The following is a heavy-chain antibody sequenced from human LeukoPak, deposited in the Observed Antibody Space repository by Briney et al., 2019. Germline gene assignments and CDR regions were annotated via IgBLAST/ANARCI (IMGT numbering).Heavy chain of an antibody. J-gene: IGHJ4*02. CDR2: IYTSGST. Sequence: PSETLSLTCTVSGGSISSYYWSWIRQPAGNGLEWIGRIYTSGSTNYNPSLKSRVTMSVDTSKNQFSLKLSSVTAADTAVYYCARVDYYDSSCYYYFDYWGQGTLVTVSS. CDR3: ARVDYYDSSCYYYFDY. V-gene: IGHV4-4*07. CDR1: GGSISSYY. D-gene: IGHD3-22*01.